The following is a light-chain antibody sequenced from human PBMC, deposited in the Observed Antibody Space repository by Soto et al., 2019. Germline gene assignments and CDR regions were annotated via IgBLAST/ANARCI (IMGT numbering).Light chain of an antibody. Sequence: EIVLTQSPGTLSLSPGERATLSFRSSQSVSSSYLAWYQQKPGQAPRLLIYGASSRATGIPDRFSGSGSGTDFTLTISRLEPEDFAVYYCQQYNNWPPITFGQGTRLEIK. CDR2: GAS. CDR1: QSVSSSY. V-gene: IGKV3-20*01. CDR3: QQYNNWPPIT. J-gene: IGKJ5*01.